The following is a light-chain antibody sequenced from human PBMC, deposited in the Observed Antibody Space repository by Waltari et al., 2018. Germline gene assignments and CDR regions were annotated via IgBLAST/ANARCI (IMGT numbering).Light chain of an antibody. Sequence: EIVMTQSPATLSVSPGERATRSCRASQSVSSKLAWYQQNHDQAPRLLIYGASTRATGIPARFSGSGSGPEFTLTISSLQYEDFAVYYCQQYNNWPPWWTFGQGTKVEIK. V-gene: IGKV3-15*01. CDR1: QSVSSK. CDR3: QQYNNWPPWWT. CDR2: GAS. J-gene: IGKJ1*01.